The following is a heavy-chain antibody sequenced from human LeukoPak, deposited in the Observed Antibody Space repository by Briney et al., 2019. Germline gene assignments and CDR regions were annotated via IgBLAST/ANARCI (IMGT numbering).Heavy chain of an antibody. CDR2: ISAGSTYI. D-gene: IGHD6-19*01. CDR1: GFTFSSYS. J-gene: IGHJ4*02. V-gene: IGHV3-21*01. CDR3: ARSETIAVADTDY. Sequence: GGSLRLSCAASGFTFSSYSMNWVRQAPGKGLEWVSSISAGSTYILYAESVRGRFTISRDNAKNSLYLQMNTLRADDSAVYYCARSETIAVADTDYWGQGTLVTVSS.